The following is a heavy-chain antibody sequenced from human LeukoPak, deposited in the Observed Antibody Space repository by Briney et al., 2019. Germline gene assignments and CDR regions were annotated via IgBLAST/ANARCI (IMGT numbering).Heavy chain of an antibody. CDR1: GFTFSTYA. J-gene: IGHJ5*02. V-gene: IGHV3-30*02. D-gene: IGHD3-3*01. CDR2: IRYDGSNK. CDR3: AKDARITIFGVVRFGWFDP. Sequence: GRSLRLSCAASGFTFSTYAMHWVRQAPGKGLEWVSFIRYDGSNKYYADSVKGRFTISRDNSKNTLYLQMNSLRAEDTAVYYCAKDARITIFGVVRFGWFDPWGQGTLVTVSS.